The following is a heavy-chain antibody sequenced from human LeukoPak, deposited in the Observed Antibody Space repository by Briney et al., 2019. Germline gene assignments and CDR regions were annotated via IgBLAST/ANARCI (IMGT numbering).Heavy chain of an antibody. CDR3: AKTRRSYGDSENYYYYYMDV. D-gene: IGHD4-17*01. J-gene: IGHJ6*03. CDR2: INHSGST. V-gene: IGHV4-34*01. CDR1: GGSFSGYY. Sequence: SETLSLTCAVYGGSFSGYYWSWIRQPPGKGLEWIGEINHSGSTNYNPSLKSRVTISVDTSKNQFSLKLSSVTAADTAVYYCAKTRRSYGDSENYYYYYMDVWGKGTTVNGSS.